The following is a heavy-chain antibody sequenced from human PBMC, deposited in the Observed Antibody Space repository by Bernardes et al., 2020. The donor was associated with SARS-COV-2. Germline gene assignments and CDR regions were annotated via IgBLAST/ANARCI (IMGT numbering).Heavy chain of an antibody. CDR1: GFTFSSYA. D-gene: IGHD5-18*01. V-gene: IGHV3-30-3*01. Sequence: GGSLRLSCAASGFTFSSYAMHWVRQAPGKGLEWVAVISYDGSNKYYADSVKGRFTISRDNSKNTLYLQMNSLRAEDTAVYYSYVDTAMEGYWGQGTLVTVSS. CDR3: YVDTAMEGY. J-gene: IGHJ4*02. CDR2: ISYDGSNK.